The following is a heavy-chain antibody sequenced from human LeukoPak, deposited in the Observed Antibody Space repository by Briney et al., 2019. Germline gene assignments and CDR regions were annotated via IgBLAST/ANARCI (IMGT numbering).Heavy chain of an antibody. D-gene: IGHD2-15*01. V-gene: IGHV3-23*01. CDR2: IEGSGGST. CDR1: GFTFSSYA. Sequence: PGGSLRLSCAASGFTFSSYAMSWVRQAPGKGLEWVSAIEGSGGSTYYANSVKGRFTISRDNSKNTLYLQMNSLGAEDTAVYYCAKDRRHAAALPSLDCWGQGTLVTVSS. CDR3: AKDRRHAAALPSLDC. J-gene: IGHJ4*02.